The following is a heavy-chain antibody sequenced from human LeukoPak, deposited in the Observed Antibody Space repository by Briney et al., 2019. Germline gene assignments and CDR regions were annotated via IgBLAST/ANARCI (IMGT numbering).Heavy chain of an antibody. D-gene: IGHD3/OR15-3a*01. CDR3: ARALILDRYLHWWVGP. CDR1: GGSISSYY. CDR2: IYYSGST. V-gene: IGHV4-59*05. J-gene: IGHJ5*02. Sequence: SETLSLTCTVSGGSISSYYWSWIRQPPGKGLEGIWSIYYSGSTHYNPSLKSPVTITVDRSKNPFSLKVSAVTAADTAVYYCARALILDRYLHWWVGPWGKGTLVPVSS.